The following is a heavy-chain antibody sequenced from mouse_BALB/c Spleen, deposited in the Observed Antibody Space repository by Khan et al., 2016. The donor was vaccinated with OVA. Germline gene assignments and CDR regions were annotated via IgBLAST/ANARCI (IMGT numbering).Heavy chain of an antibody. J-gene: IGHJ2*01. CDR3: TEGLFRYYFDY. CDR2: ISSGGFT. V-gene: IGHV5-6-5*01. D-gene: IGHD6-1*01. CDR1: GFTFSSYA. Sequence: EVELVESGGGLVKPGGSLKLSCAASGFTFSSYAMSWVRQTPETRLEWVASISSGGFTYYPDRVKGRFTISRDNARDILYLQMSSLRSKDTAIYYCTEGLFRYYFDYWGQGTTLTVSS.